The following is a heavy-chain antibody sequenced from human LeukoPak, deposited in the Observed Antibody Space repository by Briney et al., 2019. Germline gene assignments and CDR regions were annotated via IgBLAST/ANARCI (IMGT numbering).Heavy chain of an antibody. Sequence: PGGSLGLSCAASGNYLMHWVRQAPGKGLVWVSHIDSGGSWTSYADSVKGRFTISKDSAKNTVYLQMNNLRAEDTAVYYCVSFYETYWGRGTLVTVSS. V-gene: IGHV3-74*01. CDR2: IDSGGSWT. CDR3: VSFYETY. J-gene: IGHJ4*02. D-gene: IGHD2/OR15-2a*01. CDR1: GNYL.